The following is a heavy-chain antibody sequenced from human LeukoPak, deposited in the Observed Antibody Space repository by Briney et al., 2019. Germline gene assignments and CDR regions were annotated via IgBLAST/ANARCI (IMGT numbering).Heavy chain of an antibody. CDR3: ARDRDFYYYMDV. CDR1: GFTFSSYS. J-gene: IGHJ6*03. V-gene: IGHV3-21*01. CDR2: ISSSSSYT. D-gene: IGHD2/OR15-2a*01. Sequence: PGGSLRLSCAVSGFTFSSYSINWVRQAPGKGLEWVSSISSSSSYTYYADSVKGRFTISRDNAKKSLYLQMNSLRAEDTAVYYCARDRDFYYYMDVWGKGTTVTVSS.